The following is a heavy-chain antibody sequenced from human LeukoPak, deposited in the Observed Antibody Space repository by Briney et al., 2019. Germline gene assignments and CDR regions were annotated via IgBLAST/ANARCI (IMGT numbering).Heavy chain of an antibody. Sequence: SVKVSCKASGGTFSSYAISWVRQAPGQGLEWVGGIIPIFGTANYAQKFQGRVTITTDESTSTAYMELSSLRSEDTAVYYCATVTGYSSGWYNYWGQGTLVTVSS. CDR2: IIPIFGTA. V-gene: IGHV1-69*05. CDR3: ATVTGYSSGWYNY. CDR1: GGTFSSYA. J-gene: IGHJ4*02. D-gene: IGHD6-19*01.